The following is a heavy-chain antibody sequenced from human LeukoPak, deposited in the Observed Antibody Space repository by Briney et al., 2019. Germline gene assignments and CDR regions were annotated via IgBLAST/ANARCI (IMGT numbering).Heavy chain of an antibody. Sequence: GSLRLSCAASGFTFSSYSMNWVRQPPGKGLEWIGSIYYSGSTYYNPSLKSRVTLSVDTSKNQFSLKLSSVTAADTAVYYCARDRNGGNDYWGQGTLVTVSS. CDR1: GFTFSSYS. CDR2: IYYSGST. D-gene: IGHD4-23*01. J-gene: IGHJ4*02. CDR3: ARDRNGGNDY. V-gene: IGHV4-39*07.